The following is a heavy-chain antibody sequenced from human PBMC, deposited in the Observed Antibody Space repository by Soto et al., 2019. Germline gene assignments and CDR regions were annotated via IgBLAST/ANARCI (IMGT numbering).Heavy chain of an antibody. Sequence: QVQLVQSGAEVKKPGSSVKVSCKASGVTFSNHSINWVRQAPGQGLEWMGRVIPLLSISNYAQKFQGRVTITADRSTSTAYMELSSLRSEDTAMYYCARGLQRSKSYYYYYMDVWGKGTTVTVSS. CDR1: GVTFSNHS. CDR3: ARGLQRSKSYYYYYMDV. V-gene: IGHV1-69*02. CDR2: VIPLLSIS. D-gene: IGHD1-1*01. J-gene: IGHJ6*03.